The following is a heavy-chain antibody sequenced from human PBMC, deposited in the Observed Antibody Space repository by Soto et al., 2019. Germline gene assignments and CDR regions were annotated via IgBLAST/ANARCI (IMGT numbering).Heavy chain of an antibody. CDR3: ARESRSALGTVEH. V-gene: IGHV4-61*02. CDR1: GGSISSGDYY. J-gene: IGHJ4*02. CDR2: IYASGNT. D-gene: IGHD6-13*01. Sequence: QVQLQESGPGLVKPSQTLSLTCTVSGGSISSGDYYWSWIRQPAGKGLECIGRIYASGNTNYNPSLKSRVTMSVDTSKNQFSLTLNSVTAADTAVYYCARESRSALGTVEHWGRGTLVTVSS.